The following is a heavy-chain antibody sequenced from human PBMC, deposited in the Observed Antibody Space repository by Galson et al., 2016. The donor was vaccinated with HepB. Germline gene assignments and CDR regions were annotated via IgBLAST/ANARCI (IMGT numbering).Heavy chain of an antibody. CDR3: ARRQMYTMSAFDY. Sequence: SLRLSCAASGFTLSDYWMSWVRQAPGKGLEWVANIKPDGSEKYYVDSVRGRFTISRDTAKSSLYLQMNSLRAEDTAVYYCARRQMYTMSAFDYWGQGTLVTVSS. V-gene: IGHV3-7*01. D-gene: IGHD5-24*01. CDR1: GFTLSDYW. J-gene: IGHJ4*02. CDR2: IKPDGSEK.